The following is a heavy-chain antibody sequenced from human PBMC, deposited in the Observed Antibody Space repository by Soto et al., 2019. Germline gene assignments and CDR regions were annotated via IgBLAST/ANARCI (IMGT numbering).Heavy chain of an antibody. CDR1: GFTFSSYA. V-gene: IGHV3-23*01. J-gene: IGHJ6*02. D-gene: IGHD3-22*01. CDR3: AKSSETTDRRAYYDSSGYLEPPPDYYYYYGMDV. CDR2: ISGSGGST. Sequence: GGSLRLSCAASGFTFSSYAMSWVRQAPGKGLEWVSAISGSGGSTYYADSVKGRLTISRDNSKNTLYLQMNSLRAEDTAVYYCAKSSETTDRRAYYDSSGYLEPPPDYYYYYGMDVWGQGTTVTVSS.